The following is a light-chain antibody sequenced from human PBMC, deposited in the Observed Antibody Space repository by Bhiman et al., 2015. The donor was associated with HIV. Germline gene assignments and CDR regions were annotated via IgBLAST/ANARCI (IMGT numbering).Light chain of an antibody. Sequence: QSVLTQPPSASGTPGQRVTISCSGSSSNIGTNTVNWYQQLPGTAPKLLIYRNNQRPSGVPDRFSGSKSGTSASLAISGLQAEDEADYYCAAWDDSLNGLVVFGGGTKLIVL. CDR1: SSNIGTNT. CDR2: RNN. J-gene: IGLJ2*01. CDR3: AAWDDSLNGLVV. V-gene: IGLV1-44*01.